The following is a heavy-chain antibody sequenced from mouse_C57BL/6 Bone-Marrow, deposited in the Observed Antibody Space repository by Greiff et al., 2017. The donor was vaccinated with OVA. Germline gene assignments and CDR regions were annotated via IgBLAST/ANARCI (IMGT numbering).Heavy chain of an antibody. J-gene: IGHJ3*01. D-gene: IGHD4-1*01. CDR2: ISSGGSYT. CDR3: ARPNWAWFAY. Sequence: EVKVVESGGDLVKPGGSLKLSCAASGFTFSSYGMSWVRQTPDKRLEWVATISSGGSYTYYPDSVKGRFTISRDNAKNTLYLQVSSLKSEDTAMYYCARPNWAWFAYWGQGTLVTVSA. CDR1: GFTFSSYG. V-gene: IGHV5-6*01.